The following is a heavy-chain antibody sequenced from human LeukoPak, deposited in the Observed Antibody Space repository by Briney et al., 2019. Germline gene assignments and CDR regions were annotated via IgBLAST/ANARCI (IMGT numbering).Heavy chain of an antibody. CDR1: GYSFTSYW. D-gene: IGHD2-8*01. CDR2: IYPGDSDT. J-gene: IGHJ4*02. V-gene: IGHV5-51*01. Sequence: GESLKISCKGSGYSFTSYWIGWVRQMPGKGLEWMGIIYPGDSDTRYSPSFQGQVTISADKSISTAYLQWSSLKASDTAMYYCARHSLVYAIQAGFDYWGQGTLVTVSS. CDR3: ARHSLVYAIQAGFDY.